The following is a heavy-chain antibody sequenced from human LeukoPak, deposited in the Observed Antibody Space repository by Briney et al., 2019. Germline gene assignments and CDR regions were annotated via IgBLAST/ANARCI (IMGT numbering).Heavy chain of an antibody. D-gene: IGHD1-26*01. J-gene: IGHJ4*02. CDR2: INHSGST. V-gene: IGHV4-34*01. CDR3: AVSVGATGGYY. CDR1: GGSFSGYY. Sequence: SETLSLTCAVYGGSFSGYYWSWIRQPPGEGLEWIGEINHSGSTNYNPSLKSRVTISVDTSKNQFSLKLSSVTAADTAVYYCAVSVGATGGYYWGQGTLVTVSS.